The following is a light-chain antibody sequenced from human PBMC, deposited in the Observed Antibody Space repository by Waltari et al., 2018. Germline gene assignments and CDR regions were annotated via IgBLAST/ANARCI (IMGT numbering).Light chain of an antibody. CDR2: DAS. J-gene: IGKJ2*01. Sequence: DIVLTQSPPFQSVTPKEKVTITCRASQSIGNNLHWYQQKPDQSPKLLISDASQSFAGVPSRFSGSGSGTDFTLTINSLEAEDAATYYCHQSSSSPYTFGQGTKLETK. V-gene: IGKV6-21*01. CDR1: QSIGNN. CDR3: HQSSSSPYT.